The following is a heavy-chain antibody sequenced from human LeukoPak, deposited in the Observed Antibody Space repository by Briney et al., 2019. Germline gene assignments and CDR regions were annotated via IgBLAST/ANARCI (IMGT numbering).Heavy chain of an antibody. V-gene: IGHV7-4-1*02. CDR2: ININTGNP. Sequence: ASVHLCCKASGYTFTTFALIWVRQAAGQGLGGMWWININTGNPTYAQAFTGRFVFSLDTSVSTSYLQISSLKAEDTAAYYCARVRRFLNGGVAGIDYWGQGSMVTVSS. D-gene: IGHD3-3*01. J-gene: IGHJ4*02. CDR3: ARVRRFLNGGVAGIDY. CDR1: GYTFTTFA.